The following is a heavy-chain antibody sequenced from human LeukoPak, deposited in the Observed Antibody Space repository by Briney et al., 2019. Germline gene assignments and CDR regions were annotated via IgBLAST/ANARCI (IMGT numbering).Heavy chain of an antibody. CDR2: INHSGST. CDR1: GGSFSGYY. CDR3: ARGKYSSGWYLDF. Sequence: SETLSLTCAVYGGSFSGYYWSWIRQPPGKGLEWIGEINHSGSTNYNPSLKSRVTISVDTSKNQFSLKLSSVTAADTAIYYCARGKYSSGWYLDFWGQGTLVTVSS. V-gene: IGHV4-34*01. J-gene: IGHJ4*02. D-gene: IGHD6-19*01.